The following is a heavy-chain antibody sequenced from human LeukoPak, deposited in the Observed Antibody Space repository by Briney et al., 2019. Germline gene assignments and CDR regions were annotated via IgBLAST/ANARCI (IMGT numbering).Heavy chain of an antibody. CDR3: ARVMEVVVAATAFDI. D-gene: IGHD2-15*01. J-gene: IGHJ3*02. CDR1: GFTFSSYA. CDR2: ISYDGSNK. Sequence: GGSLRLSCAASGFTFSSYAMHWVRQAPGKGLEWVAVISYDGSNKYYADSVKGRFTISRDNSKSTLYLQMNSLRAEDTAVYYCARVMEVVVAATAFDIWGQGTMVTVSS. V-gene: IGHV3-30-3*01.